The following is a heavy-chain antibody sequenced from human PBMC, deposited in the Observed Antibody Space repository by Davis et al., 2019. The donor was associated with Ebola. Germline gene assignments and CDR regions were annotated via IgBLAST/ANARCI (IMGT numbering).Heavy chain of an antibody. D-gene: IGHD3-9*01. V-gene: IGHV3-23*01. J-gene: IGHJ4*02. CDR3: AGNYDILTGTPFDY. Sequence: GESLKISCAASGFTFSSYAMHWVRQAPGKGLEWVSVISGSGGSTYYADSVKGRFTISRDNSKNTLYLQMNSLRAEDTAVYYCAGNYDILTGTPFDYWGQGTLVTVSS. CDR1: GFTFSSYA. CDR2: ISGSGGST.